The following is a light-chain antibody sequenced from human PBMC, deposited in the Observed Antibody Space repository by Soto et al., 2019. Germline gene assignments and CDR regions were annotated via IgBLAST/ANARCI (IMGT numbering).Light chain of an antibody. CDR1: SSDVGRYNY. Sequence: QSALTQPASVSGSPGQSITISCTGTSSDVGRYNYVSWYQQHPGKAPKLIIYDVTYRPSGVSDRFSGSKSGSTASLTISGLQAEDEADYYYSSYTGSSTSFGGGTKLTVL. J-gene: IGLJ3*02. CDR2: DVT. V-gene: IGLV2-14*01. CDR3: SSYTGSSTS.